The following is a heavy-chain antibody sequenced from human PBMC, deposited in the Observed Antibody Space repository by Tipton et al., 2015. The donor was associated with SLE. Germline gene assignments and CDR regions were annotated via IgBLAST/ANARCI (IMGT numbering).Heavy chain of an antibody. Sequence: TLSLTCTVSGDSIDRNTYYWGWIRQPPGKGLEWIGNIYYSGATYYNVYLKSRLTISLDTSKNQFSLNLRSVTAADTAMYYCATLNFRAWYFEYWGQGLLVTVSS. J-gene: IGHJ4*02. CDR2: IYYSGAT. D-gene: IGHD1-14*01. V-gene: IGHV4-39*07. CDR1: GDSIDRNTYY. CDR3: ATLNFRAWYFEY.